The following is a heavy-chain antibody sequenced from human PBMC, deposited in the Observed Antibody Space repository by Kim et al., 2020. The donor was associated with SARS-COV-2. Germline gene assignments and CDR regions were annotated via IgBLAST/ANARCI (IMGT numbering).Heavy chain of an antibody. CDR2: VCGGGGTK. CDR1: GFTFSTYA. D-gene: IGHD3-22*01. CDR3: GKEYSSPWCGGRYYYGVDG. V-gene: IGHV3-23*01. Sequence: GGSLRLSCAASGFTFSTYAMTWVRQAPGKGLEWVSSVCGGGGTKYVAAVVKRRFTISRDNSKNTVFLQRNSLRGEDTAGYYCGKEYSSPWCGGRYYYGVDGGRQPTTVSL. J-gene: IGHJ6*01.